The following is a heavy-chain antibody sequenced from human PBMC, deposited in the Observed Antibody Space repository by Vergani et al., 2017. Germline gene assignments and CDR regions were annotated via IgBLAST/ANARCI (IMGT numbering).Heavy chain of an antibody. CDR3: ARDWNDSTGYYADY. Sequence: QVQLVESRGGVVQPGRSLRLACVDSGFTFSSYGMHWVRQAPGKGLEWVAVISYDGSNKYYADSVKGRFTISRDNSKNTLYLQMNSLRAEDTAIYYCARDWNDSTGYYADYWGQGTLVTVSS. V-gene: IGHV3-30*03. J-gene: IGHJ4*02. CDR1: GFTFSSYG. CDR2: ISYDGSNK. D-gene: IGHD3-22*01.